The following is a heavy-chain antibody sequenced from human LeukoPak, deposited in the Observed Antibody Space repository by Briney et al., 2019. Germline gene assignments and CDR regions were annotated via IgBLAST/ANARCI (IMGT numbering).Heavy chain of an antibody. CDR1: GGSISSGDYY. Sequence: PSQTLSLTCTVSGGSISSGDYYWSWIRQPPGKGLEWIGYIYYSGSTYYNPSLKSRVTISVDTSKNQFSLKLSSVTAADTAVYYCARGLHANYDFWSGYYNYYGMDVWGQGTTVTVSS. CDR2: IYYSGST. D-gene: IGHD3-3*01. V-gene: IGHV4-30-4*01. J-gene: IGHJ6*02. CDR3: ARGLHANYDFWSGYYNYYGMDV.